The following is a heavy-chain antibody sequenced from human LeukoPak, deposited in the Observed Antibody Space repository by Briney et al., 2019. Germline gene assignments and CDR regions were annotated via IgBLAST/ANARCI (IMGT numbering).Heavy chain of an antibody. V-gene: IGHV1-2*02. D-gene: IGHD5-12*01. Sequence: GASVNVSCKASGYTFTDYYLYWVRQAPGQGLECMGWLNPNIGATNYAQKFQGRVTMTRDTSINTAYMELRSLSSDDTAVYYCARTRENSGYDYFDSWGQGTLVTVSS. J-gene: IGHJ4*02. CDR2: LNPNIGAT. CDR1: GYTFTDYY. CDR3: ARTRENSGYDYFDS.